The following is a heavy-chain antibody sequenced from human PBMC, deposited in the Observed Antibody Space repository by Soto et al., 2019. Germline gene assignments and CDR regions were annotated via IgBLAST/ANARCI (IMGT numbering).Heavy chain of an antibody. J-gene: IGHJ4*02. Sequence: NPSETLSLTCTVSGGSISSYYWSRIRQPPGKGLEWIGYIYYSGSTNYNPSLKSRVTISVDTSKNQFSLKLSSVTAADTAVYYCARGELWFGELPYYFDYWGQGTLVTAPQ. CDR2: IYYSGST. CDR3: ARGELWFGELPYYFDY. D-gene: IGHD3-10*01. CDR1: GGSISSYY. V-gene: IGHV4-59*01.